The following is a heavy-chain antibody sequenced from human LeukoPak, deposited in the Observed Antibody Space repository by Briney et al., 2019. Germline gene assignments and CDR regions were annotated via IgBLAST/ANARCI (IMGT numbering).Heavy chain of an antibody. V-gene: IGHV1-3*01. CDR2: INAGNGNT. Sequence: ASVKVSCKASRYSFTSYDMHWVRQAPGQWLEWMGWINAGNGNTKYSQKFQGRVTITRDTSASTAYMELSSLRSDDTAVYYCARPYCSSTSCYYNWFDPWGQGTLVTVSS. J-gene: IGHJ5*02. D-gene: IGHD2-2*01. CDR1: RYSFTSYD. CDR3: ARPYCSSTSCYYNWFDP.